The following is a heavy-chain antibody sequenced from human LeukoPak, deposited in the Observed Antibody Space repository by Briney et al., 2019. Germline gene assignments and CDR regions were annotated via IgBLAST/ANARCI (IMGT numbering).Heavy chain of an antibody. D-gene: IGHD2-15*01. Sequence: SETLSLTCTVSGGSISSGDYYWSWIRQPPGKGLEWIGYIYYSGSTYYNPSLKSRVTISVDTSKNQFSLKLSSVTAADTAVYYCARVVAATLMRGWFDPWGQGTLVTVSS. CDR1: GGSISSGDYY. V-gene: IGHV4-30-4*01. J-gene: IGHJ5*02. CDR3: ARVVAATLMRGWFDP. CDR2: IYYSGST.